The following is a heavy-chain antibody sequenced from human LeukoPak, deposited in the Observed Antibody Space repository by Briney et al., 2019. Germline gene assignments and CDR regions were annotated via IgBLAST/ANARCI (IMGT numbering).Heavy chain of an antibody. V-gene: IGHV4-39*02. D-gene: IGHD3-16*02. CDR1: GVSISSSDSY. J-gene: IGHJ4*02. CDR2: IYYSGNT. Sequence: SETLSLTCTVSGVSISSSDSYWGWIRQPPGKGLEWIGSIYYSGNTYYNASLKSQVSISIDTSKNQFSLRLTSVTAADTAVYYCARDGPLVYFDYWGQGALVTVSS. CDR3: ARDGPLVYFDY.